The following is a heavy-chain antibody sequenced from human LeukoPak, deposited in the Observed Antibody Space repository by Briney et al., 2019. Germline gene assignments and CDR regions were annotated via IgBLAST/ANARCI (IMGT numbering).Heavy chain of an antibody. J-gene: IGHJ4*02. Sequence: SETLSLTCTVSGGSISSYYWSWLRQPPGKGLEWIGYVYYSGRTNYNPSLKSRVTISVDRSKNQFSLKLSSVTAADTAVYYCARGPAGSSWDYWGQGTLVTVSS. CDR3: ARGPAGSSWDY. CDR1: GGSISSYY. V-gene: IGHV4-59*08. D-gene: IGHD6-6*01. CDR2: VYYSGRT.